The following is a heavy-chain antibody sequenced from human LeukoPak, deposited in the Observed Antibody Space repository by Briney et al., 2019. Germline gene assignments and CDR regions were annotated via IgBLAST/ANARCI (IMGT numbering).Heavy chain of an antibody. CDR3: ARDAGGDFPSDAFDI. D-gene: IGHD2-21*02. CDR2: ISSSGSTI. J-gene: IGHJ3*02. CDR1: GFTFSSYA. Sequence: GGSLRLSCAASGFTFSSYAMSWIRQAPGKGLEWVSYISSSGSTIYYADSVKGRFTISRDNAKNSLYLQMNSLRAEDTAVYYCARDAGGDFPSDAFDIWGQGTMVTVSS. V-gene: IGHV3-11*01.